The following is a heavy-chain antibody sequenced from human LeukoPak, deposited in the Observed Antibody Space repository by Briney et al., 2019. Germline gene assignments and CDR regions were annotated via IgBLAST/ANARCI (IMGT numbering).Heavy chain of an antibody. V-gene: IGHV4-39*07. J-gene: IGHJ4*02. CDR1: GGSISSSSYY. CDR2: IYYSGST. D-gene: IGHD6-19*01. CDR3: ARDSSSGWFYYFDY. Sequence: SETLSLTCTVSGGSISSSSYYWGWIRQPPGKGLEWIGSIYYSGSTYYNPSLKSRVTISVDTSKNQFSLKLSSVTAADTAVYYCARDSSSGWFYYFDYWGQGTLVTVSS.